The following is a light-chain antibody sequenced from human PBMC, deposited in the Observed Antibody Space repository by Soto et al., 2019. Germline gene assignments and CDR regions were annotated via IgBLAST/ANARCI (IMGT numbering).Light chain of an antibody. CDR3: QQYNNWPLWT. CDR1: QSVSSK. CDR2: GAS. Sequence: EIVMTQSPATRSVSPGERATLSCRASQSVSSKLAWYQQKPGQAPRLLIYGASTRATGIPARFSGSGSGTEFTLTISSLQSEDFAVYYGQQYNNWPLWTFGQGTKVDIK. J-gene: IGKJ1*01. V-gene: IGKV3-15*01.